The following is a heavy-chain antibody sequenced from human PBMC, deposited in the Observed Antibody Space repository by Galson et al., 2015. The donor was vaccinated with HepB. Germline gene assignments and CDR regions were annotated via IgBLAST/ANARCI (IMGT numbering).Heavy chain of an antibody. CDR3: AKAPQYGSGRGDWFDP. CDR2: ISGSGSST. V-gene: IGHV3-23*01. D-gene: IGHD3-10*01. CDR1: GFTFSSYA. J-gene: IGHJ5*02. Sequence: SLRLSCAASGFTFSSYAMSWVRQAPGKGLEWVSAISGSGSSTYYADSVKGRFTISRDNSKNTLYLQMNSLRAEDTAVYYCAKAPQYGSGRGDWFDPWGQGILVTVSS.